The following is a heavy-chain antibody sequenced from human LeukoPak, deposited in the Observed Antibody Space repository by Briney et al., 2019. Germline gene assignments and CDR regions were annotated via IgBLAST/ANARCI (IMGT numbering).Heavy chain of an antibody. Sequence: NSSETLSLTCTVSGGSISSSGYYWGWIRQPPGKGLEWIGSIYYSGSTYYNPSLKSRVTISVDTSKNQFSLKLSSVTAADTAVYYCPLSIWFGELSNFDYWGQGTLVTVSS. CDR3: PLSIWFGELSNFDY. D-gene: IGHD3-10*01. CDR2: IYYSGST. CDR1: GGSISSSGYY. V-gene: IGHV4-39*01. J-gene: IGHJ4*02.